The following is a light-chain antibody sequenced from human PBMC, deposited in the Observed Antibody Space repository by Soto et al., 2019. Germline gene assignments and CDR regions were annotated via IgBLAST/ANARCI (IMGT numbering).Light chain of an antibody. CDR3: SSYTRSSTSVV. CDR2: DVS. J-gene: IGLJ2*01. V-gene: IGLV2-14*01. CDR1: SSDVGGYNY. Sequence: QSALTQPASVSGSPGQSITISCTGTSSDVGGYNYVSWYQQHPGKAPKLTIYDVSNRPSGVSNRFSGSKSGNTASLTISGLQAEDEADYYCSSYTRSSTSVVFGGGTKLTVL.